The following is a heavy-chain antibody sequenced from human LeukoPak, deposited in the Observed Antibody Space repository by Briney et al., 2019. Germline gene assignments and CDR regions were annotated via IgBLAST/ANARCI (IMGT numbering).Heavy chain of an antibody. J-gene: IGHJ4*02. CDR3: ERGSWYYYDSSAEFFDY. CDR2: IYFRGST. Sequence: PSETLSLTCTVSGGSIGSYYWSWIRQPPGKGLEWIGYIYFRGSTNYYPSIKSRLTIAVDTSKNQFSLKLSCVTAADTAVYYCERGSWYYYDSSAEFFDYWGQGTLVTVSS. D-gene: IGHD3-22*01. CDR1: GGSIGSYY. V-gene: IGHV4-59*01.